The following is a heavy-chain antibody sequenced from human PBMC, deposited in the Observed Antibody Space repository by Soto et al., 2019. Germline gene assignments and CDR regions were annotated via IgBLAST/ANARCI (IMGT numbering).Heavy chain of an antibody. CDR1: GFTFSSYG. CDR3: AKEGIELWSAFDF. J-gene: IGHJ4*02. V-gene: IGHV3-30*18. D-gene: IGHD5-18*01. CDR2: VSYDGSNK. Sequence: QVQLVESGGGVVQPGRSLRLSCAASGFTFSSYGMHWVRQAPGKGLEWVSVVSYDGSNKYYADSVKGQFTISRDNAKNTLYLHINSLRPDDTAVYYCAKEGIELWSAFDFWGQGTLVTVSS.